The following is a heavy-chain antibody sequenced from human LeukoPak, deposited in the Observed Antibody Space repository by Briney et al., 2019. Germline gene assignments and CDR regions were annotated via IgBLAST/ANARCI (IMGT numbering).Heavy chain of an antibody. D-gene: IGHD3-9*01. Sequence: GGSLRLSCAASGFSFSSYEMNWVRQAPGKGLEWVSHISSYGRVETYVDSVRGRFTMSRDNAKNFLFLQMSGLRAEDTAVYYCARDTLNGPFVISLDYWGQGALVTVSS. CDR1: GFSFSSYE. CDR2: ISSYGRVE. J-gene: IGHJ4*02. V-gene: IGHV3-48*03. CDR3: ARDTLNGPFVISLDY.